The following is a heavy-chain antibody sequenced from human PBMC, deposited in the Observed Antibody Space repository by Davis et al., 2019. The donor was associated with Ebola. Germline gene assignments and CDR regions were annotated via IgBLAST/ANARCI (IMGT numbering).Heavy chain of an antibody. Sequence: PSETLSLTCTVSGGSISSYYWSWIRQPPGKGLEWIGYIYYSGSTNYNPSLKSRVTISVDTSKNQFSLKLSSVTAADTAVYYCARDPGYSSSYYFDYWGQGTLVTVSS. V-gene: IGHV4-59*01. CDR3: ARDPGYSSSYYFDY. CDR2: IYYSGST. D-gene: IGHD6-6*01. CDR1: GGSISSYY. J-gene: IGHJ4*02.